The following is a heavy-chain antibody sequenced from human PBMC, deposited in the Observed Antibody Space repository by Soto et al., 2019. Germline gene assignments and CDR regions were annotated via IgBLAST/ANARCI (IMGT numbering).Heavy chain of an antibody. CDR2: IIPIFGTA. Sequence: QVQLVQSGAEVKKPGSSVKVSCKASGGTFSSYAISWVRQAPGQGLEWMGGIIPIFGTANYAQKFQGRVTITADKSASTAYMELSSLRSEDTAVYYCARCLKGGTVTWGYYYYYGMDVWGQGTTVTVSS. V-gene: IGHV1-69*06. CDR3: ARCLKGGTVTWGYYYYYGMDV. CDR1: GGTFSSYA. J-gene: IGHJ6*02. D-gene: IGHD4-4*01.